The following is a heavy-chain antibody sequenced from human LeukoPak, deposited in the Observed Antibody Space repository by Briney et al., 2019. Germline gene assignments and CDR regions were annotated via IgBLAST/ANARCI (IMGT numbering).Heavy chain of an antibody. CDR2: IYDSGST. CDR3: ARHSGIAVAGADFDY. D-gene: IGHD6-19*01. Sequence: PSEALSLTCTVSGGSIGSYYWSWVRQPPGKGLEWIGYIYDSGSTNYNPSLKSRVTISVDTSKNQFSLKLSSVTAADTAVYYCARHSGIAVAGADFDYWGQGTLVTVSS. J-gene: IGHJ4*02. CDR1: GGSIGSYY. V-gene: IGHV4-59*08.